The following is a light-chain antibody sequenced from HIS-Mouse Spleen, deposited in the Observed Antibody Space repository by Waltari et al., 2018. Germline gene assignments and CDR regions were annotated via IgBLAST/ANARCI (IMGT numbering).Light chain of an antibody. CDR1: SSDVGGYNY. Sequence: QSALTQPPSASGYPGQSVTISCTGPSSDVGGYNYVSWYQQHPGKAPKLMIYEVSKRPSGVPDRFSGSKSGNTASLTVSGLQAEDEADYYCSSYAGSNNYVFGTGTKVTVL. V-gene: IGLV2-8*01. CDR2: EVS. J-gene: IGLJ1*01. CDR3: SSYAGSNNYV.